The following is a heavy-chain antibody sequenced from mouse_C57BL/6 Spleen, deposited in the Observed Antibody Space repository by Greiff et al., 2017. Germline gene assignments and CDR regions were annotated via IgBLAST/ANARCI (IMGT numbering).Heavy chain of an antibody. CDR2: INPSTGGT. CDR1: GYSFTGYY. D-gene: IGHD1-1*01. J-gene: IGHJ1*03. CDR3: ARGGYYGTQYFDV. Sequence: VQLKQSGPELVKPGASVKISCKASGYSFTGYYMNWVKQSPEKSLEWIGEINPSTGGTTYNQKFKAKATLTVDKSSSTAYMQLKSLTSEDSAVYYCARGGYYGTQYFDVWGTGTTVTVSS. V-gene: IGHV1-42*01.